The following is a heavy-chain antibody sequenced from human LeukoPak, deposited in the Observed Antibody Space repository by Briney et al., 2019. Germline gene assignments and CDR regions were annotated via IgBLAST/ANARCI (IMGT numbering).Heavy chain of an antibody. Sequence: GGSLRLSCAASGFTFSSYWMSWVRQAPGKGLEWVANIKQDGSEKYYVDSVKGRFTISRDNAKNSLYLQMNSLRAEDTAVYYCARWLTGYYEYYYYYMDVWGKGTTVTISS. J-gene: IGHJ6*03. CDR2: IKQDGSEK. V-gene: IGHV3-7*01. CDR3: ARWLTGYYEYYYYYMDV. CDR1: GFTFSSYW. D-gene: IGHD3-9*01.